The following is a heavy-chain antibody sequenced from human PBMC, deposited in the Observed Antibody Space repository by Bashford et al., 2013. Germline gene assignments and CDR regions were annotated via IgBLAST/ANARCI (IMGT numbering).Heavy chain of an antibody. CDR1: GFTFSSYG. CDR2: IWSDGSNK. Sequence: GGSLRLSCAASGFTFSSYGMHWVRQAPGKGLEWVAVIWSDGSNKYYADSVKGRFTISRDNSKNTLYLQMNSLRAEDTAVYYCARDRHHCTNGVCLYYGMDVWGQGTTVTVSS. D-gene: IGHD2-8*01. V-gene: IGHV3-33*01. CDR3: ARDRHHCTNGVCLYYGMDV. J-gene: IGHJ6*02.